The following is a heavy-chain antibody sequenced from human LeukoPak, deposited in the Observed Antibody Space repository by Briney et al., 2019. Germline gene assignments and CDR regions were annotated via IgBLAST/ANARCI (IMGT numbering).Heavy chain of an antibody. Sequence: SETLSLTCTVSGGSISSYYWSWIRQPPGKGLEWIGYIYYSGSTNYNPSLKSRVTISVDTSKNQFSLKLSSVTAADTAVYYCARDPENVAGIDYWGQGTLVTVSS. CDR1: GGSISSYY. CDR3: ARDPENVAGIDY. CDR2: IYYSGST. D-gene: IGHD1-14*01. J-gene: IGHJ4*02. V-gene: IGHV4-59*01.